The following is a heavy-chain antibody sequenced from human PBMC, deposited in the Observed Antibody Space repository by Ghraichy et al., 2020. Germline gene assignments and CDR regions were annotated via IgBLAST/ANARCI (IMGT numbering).Heavy chain of an antibody. CDR3: AKDLIPGYSGYDGTFDY. J-gene: IGHJ4*02. V-gene: IGHV3-23*01. D-gene: IGHD5-12*01. Sequence: GGSLRLSCAASGFTFSSYAMSWVRQAPGKGLEWVSAISGSGGSTYYADSVKGRFTISRDNSKNTLYLQMNSLRAEDTAVYYCAKDLIPGYSGYDGTFDYWGQGTLVTVSS. CDR1: GFTFSSYA. CDR2: ISGSGGST.